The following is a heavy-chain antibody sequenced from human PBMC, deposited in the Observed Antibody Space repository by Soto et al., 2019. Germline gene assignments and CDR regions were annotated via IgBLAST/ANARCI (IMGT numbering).Heavy chain of an antibody. CDR1: GGSFSGYY. D-gene: IGHD6-13*01. V-gene: IGHV4-34*01. Sequence: QVQLQQWGAGLLKPSETLSLTCAVYGGSFSGYYWSWIRQPPGKGLEWIGTINHSGSTNYNPSLKSRVTISVDTAKNQFSLKLSSVTAADTAVYYCANIYSSSWYYYYGMDVWDQGTTVTVSS. CDR2: INHSGST. J-gene: IGHJ6*02. CDR3: ANIYSSSWYYYYGMDV.